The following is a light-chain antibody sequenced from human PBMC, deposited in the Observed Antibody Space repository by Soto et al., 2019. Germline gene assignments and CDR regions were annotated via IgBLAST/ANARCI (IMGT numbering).Light chain of an antibody. J-gene: IGKJ1*01. Sequence: DIQMTKSRSTLSASVGDRVTITCRASQSISSWLAWYQQKPGKAPKLLIYDASSLESGVPSRFSGSGSGTEFTLTISSLQPDDFATYYCQQYNSYSRTFGQGTKVDI. CDR1: QSISSW. CDR2: DAS. V-gene: IGKV1-5*01. CDR3: QQYNSYSRT.